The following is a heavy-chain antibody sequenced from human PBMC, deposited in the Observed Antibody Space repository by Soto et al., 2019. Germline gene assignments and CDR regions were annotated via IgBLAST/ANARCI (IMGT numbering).Heavy chain of an antibody. CDR1: GGSISSGGYY. CDR2: IYYSGST. Sequence: QVQLQESGPGLVKPSQTLSLTCTVSGGSISSGGYYWSWIRQHPGKGLEWIGYIYYSGSTYYNPSLKSRVTMSVDTSKNQFSLKLSSVTAADTAVYYCARDGRHQSSGSRWFDPWGQGTLVTVSS. J-gene: IGHJ5*02. CDR3: ARDGRHQSSGSRWFDP. V-gene: IGHV4-31*03. D-gene: IGHD3-10*01.